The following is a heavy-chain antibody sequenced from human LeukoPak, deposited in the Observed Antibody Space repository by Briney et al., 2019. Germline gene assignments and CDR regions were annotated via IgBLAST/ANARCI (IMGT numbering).Heavy chain of an antibody. V-gene: IGHV3-53*01. CDR3: ARDLSGSYYS. D-gene: IGHD1-26*01. CDR1: GFTVSSSY. J-gene: IGHJ4*02. CDR2: IYSGGST. Sequence: GGSLRLSCAASGFTVSSSYMSWVRQAPGKGLEWVSVIYSGGSTYYADSVKGRFTISRDNSKNTLYLQMNSLRAEDTAVYYCARDLSGSYYSWGQGTLVTVSS.